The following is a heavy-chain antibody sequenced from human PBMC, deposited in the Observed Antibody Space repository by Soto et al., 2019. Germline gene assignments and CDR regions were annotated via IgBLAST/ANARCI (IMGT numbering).Heavy chain of an antibody. D-gene: IGHD3-10*01. Sequence: RRLSFAASGFTFSSYGMHWVRQAPGKGLEWVAVISYDGSNKYYADSVKGRFTISRDNSKNTLYLQMNSLRAEDTAVYYCAKDITMVRGVIKLEYHYYYGMDVWGQGTTVTVSS. J-gene: IGHJ6*02. CDR2: ISYDGSNK. CDR3: AKDITMVRGVIKLEYHYYYGMDV. CDR1: GFTFSSYG. V-gene: IGHV3-30*18.